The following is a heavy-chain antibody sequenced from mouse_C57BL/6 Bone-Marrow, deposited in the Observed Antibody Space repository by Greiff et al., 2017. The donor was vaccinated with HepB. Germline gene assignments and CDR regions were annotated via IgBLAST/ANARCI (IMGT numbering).Heavy chain of an antibody. CDR3: TTDTTGWFAY. V-gene: IGHV14-4*01. J-gene: IGHJ3*01. CDR1: GFNIKDDY. Sequence: VQLKESGAELVRPGASVMLSCTASGFNIKDDYMHWEKQRPEQGLEWIGWIDPENGDTEYASKFQGKATITADTSSRTAYLQLSSLTSEDTAVYDCTTDTTGWFAYWGQGTLVTVSA. D-gene: IGHD1-1*01. CDR2: IDPENGDT.